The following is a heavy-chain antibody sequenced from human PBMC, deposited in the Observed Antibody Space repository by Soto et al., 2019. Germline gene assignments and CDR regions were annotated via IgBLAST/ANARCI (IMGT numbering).Heavy chain of an antibody. V-gene: IGHV1-69*02. J-gene: IGHJ4*02. CDR2: INPILSMS. CDR3: ASSYGSGYRAFDY. CDR1: GDTFTFYS. D-gene: IGHD3-10*01. Sequence: QVQLVQSGAEVKRPGSSVKVSCKASGDTFTFYSINWVRQAPGLGLEWMGRINPILSMSNYAQRFQGRVTMTAAKSTSTAYMELSSLRSEDTAIYECASSYGSGYRAFDYWGQGALVTVSS.